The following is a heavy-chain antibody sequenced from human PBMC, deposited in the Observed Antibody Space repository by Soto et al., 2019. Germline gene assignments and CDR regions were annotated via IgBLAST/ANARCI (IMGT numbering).Heavy chain of an antibody. CDR1: GYTFTSYD. CDR2: MKPNSGNT. J-gene: IGHJ1*01. CDR3: ARAAVAAHNTGYFLH. Sequence: ASVKVSCKASGYTFTSYDMNWVRQATGQGLEWMGWMKPNSGNTGYAQKFQGRLTMTRNTSISTAYLELSSLRSEDTAVYYCARAAVAAHNTGYFLHWGQGTPVTVSS. V-gene: IGHV1-8*01. D-gene: IGHD6-19*01.